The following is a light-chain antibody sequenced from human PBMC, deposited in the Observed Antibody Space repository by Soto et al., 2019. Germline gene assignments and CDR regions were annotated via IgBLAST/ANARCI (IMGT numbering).Light chain of an antibody. Sequence: DIQMTQSPSAMSASVGDRVTITCRASQSISSWLAWYQQKLGRAPRLLIYDASSLESGVPSRFSGSGSGTEFTLTINSLQPDDFATYYCQQYKSYWTFGQGTKVDIK. V-gene: IGKV1-5*01. CDR1: QSISSW. CDR2: DAS. CDR3: QQYKSYWT. J-gene: IGKJ1*01.